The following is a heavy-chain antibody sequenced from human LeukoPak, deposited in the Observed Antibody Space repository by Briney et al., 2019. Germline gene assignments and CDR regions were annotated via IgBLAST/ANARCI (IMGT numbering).Heavy chain of an antibody. J-gene: IGHJ4*02. V-gene: IGHV4-59*08. CDR1: GGSNSAYY. CDR3: ARTISGWYYFDY. D-gene: IGHD6-13*01. CDR2: INYSGRT. Sequence: PWGTLSLTCSVSGGSNSAYYWSWLRQPPGKGLEWVGYINYSGRTDYNPSLKGRVTISVDTSKNQLSLKLSSVTAADTAVFYCARTISGWYYFDYWGQGTLVTVSS.